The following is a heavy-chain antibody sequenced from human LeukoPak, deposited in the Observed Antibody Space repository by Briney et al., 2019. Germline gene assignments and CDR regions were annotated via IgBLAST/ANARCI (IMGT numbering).Heavy chain of an antibody. V-gene: IGHV1-2*02. CDR3: ARDIVATRDYYYYYMDV. Sequence: GASVKVSCKASGYTFTGYYMHWVRQAPGKGLEWMGWINPNSGGTNYAQKFQGRVTMTRDTSISTAYMELSRLRSDDTAVYYCARDIVATRDYYYYYMDVWGKGTTVTVSS. CDR2: INPNSGGT. D-gene: IGHD5-12*01. J-gene: IGHJ6*03. CDR1: GYTFTGYY.